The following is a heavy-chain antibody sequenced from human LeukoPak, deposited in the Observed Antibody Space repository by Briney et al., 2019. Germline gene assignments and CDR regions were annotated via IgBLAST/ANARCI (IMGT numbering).Heavy chain of an antibody. D-gene: IGHD6-19*01. CDR2: ISSSSSYI. CDR1: GFTFSSYS. J-gene: IGHJ3*02. CDR3: ARGPLVAGTGAAFDI. V-gene: IGHV3-21*01. Sequence: GGSLRLSCAASGFTFSSYSMTWVRQAPGKGLEWVSSISSSSSYIYYADSVKGRFTISRDNAKNSLYLQMNSLRAEDTAVYYCARGPLVAGTGAAFDIWGQGTMVTVSS.